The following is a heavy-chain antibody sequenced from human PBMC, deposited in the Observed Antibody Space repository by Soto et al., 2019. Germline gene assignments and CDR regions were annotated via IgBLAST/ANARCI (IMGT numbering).Heavy chain of an antibody. D-gene: IGHD7-27*01. CDR3: ARAGLGMGAFDI. V-gene: IGHV1-46*03. CDR2: INPSGGST. Sequence: AASVMVSFKATGYTFPSYYMHWVRQAPGQGLEWMGIINPSGGSTSYAQKFQGRVTMTRETSTSTVYMELSSLRSEDTAVYYCARAGLGMGAFDIWGQGTMVTVSS. J-gene: IGHJ3*02. CDR1: GYTFPSYY.